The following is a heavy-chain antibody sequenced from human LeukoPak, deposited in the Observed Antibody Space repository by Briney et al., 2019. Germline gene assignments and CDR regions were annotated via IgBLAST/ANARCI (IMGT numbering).Heavy chain of an antibody. CDR3: ARDGAIFHY. CDR1: GFTFSSYG. CDR2: IYSGGST. Sequence: PGGTLRLSCAASGFTFSSYGMSWVRQAPGKGLEWVSVIYSGGSTYYADSVKGRFTISRDNSKNTLYLQMNSLRAEDTAVYYCARDGAIFHYWGQGTLVTVSS. V-gene: IGHV3-66*01. D-gene: IGHD1-26*01. J-gene: IGHJ4*02.